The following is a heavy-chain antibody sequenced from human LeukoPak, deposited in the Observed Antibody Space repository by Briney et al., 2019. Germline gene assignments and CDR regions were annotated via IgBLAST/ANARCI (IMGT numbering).Heavy chain of an antibody. CDR3: ARGGDFWSGYFDY. J-gene: IGHJ4*02. CDR2: IYYIGST. CDR1: GGSISSGDYY. V-gene: IGHV4-30-4*08. Sequence: SETLSLTCTVSGGSISSGDYYWSWIRQPPGKGLEWIGYIYYIGSTYYNPSLNSRVTISVDTSKNQFSLKLSSVTAADTAVYYCARGGDFWSGYFDYWGQGTLGTVSS. D-gene: IGHD3-3*01.